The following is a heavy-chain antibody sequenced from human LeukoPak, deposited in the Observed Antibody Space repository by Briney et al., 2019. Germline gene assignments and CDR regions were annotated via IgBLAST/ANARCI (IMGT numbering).Heavy chain of an antibody. CDR3: ARHYGP. D-gene: IGHD3-16*01. Sequence: SETLSLTCTVSGDSMSFYYWSWIRQPPGKGLEWIGHIYYSGSTNYNPSLKSRVTISVDTSKNQFSLKLSSVTAADTAVYYCARHYGPWGQGTLVTVSS. J-gene: IGHJ5*02. CDR2: IYYSGST. V-gene: IGHV4-59*01. CDR1: GDSMSFYY.